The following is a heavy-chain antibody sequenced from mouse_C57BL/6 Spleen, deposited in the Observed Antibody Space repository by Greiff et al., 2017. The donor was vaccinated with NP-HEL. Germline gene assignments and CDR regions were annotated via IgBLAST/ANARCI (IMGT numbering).Heavy chain of an antibody. D-gene: IGHD2-3*01. Sequence: QVQLQQSGAELVRPGASVKLSCKASGYTFTDYYINWVKQRPGQGLEWIARIYPGSGNTYYNEKFKGKATLTAEKSSSTAYMQLSSLTSVDSAGYFCARSDGYYEGFAYWGKGTLVTVSA. V-gene: IGHV1-76*01. J-gene: IGHJ3*01. CDR2: IYPGSGNT. CDR1: GYTFTDYY. CDR3: ARSDGYYEGFAY.